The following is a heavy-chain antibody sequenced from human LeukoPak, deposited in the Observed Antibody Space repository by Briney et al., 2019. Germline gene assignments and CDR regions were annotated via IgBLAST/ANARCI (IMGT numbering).Heavy chain of an antibody. CDR1: GFIFSGSD. J-gene: IGHJ4*02. D-gene: IGHD6-19*01. V-gene: IGHV3-73*01. Sequence: GGSLRLSSAASGFIFSGSDMHWVRQASGKGLEWVGRVTIKANNYATAYAASVKGRFTISRDDSVNTAYLQMNSLRTEDTAVYYCTTYRSGHYWGQGTLVSVSS. CDR3: TTYRSGHY. CDR2: VTIKANNYAT.